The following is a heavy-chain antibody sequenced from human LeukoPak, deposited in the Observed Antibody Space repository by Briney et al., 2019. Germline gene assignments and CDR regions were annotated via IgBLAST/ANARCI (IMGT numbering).Heavy chain of an antibody. CDR2: ISYDGSNK. D-gene: IGHD5-18*01. Sequence: GRSLRLSCAASRFTFSSYGMHWVRQAPGNGLEWVALISYDGSNKYYTDSVKGRFTISRDNSKNTLYLQMDSLRAEDTAVYYCAKDRGYSYGYFDYWGQGTLVTASS. J-gene: IGHJ4*02. CDR1: RFTFSSYG. V-gene: IGHV3-30*18. CDR3: AKDRGYSYGYFDY.